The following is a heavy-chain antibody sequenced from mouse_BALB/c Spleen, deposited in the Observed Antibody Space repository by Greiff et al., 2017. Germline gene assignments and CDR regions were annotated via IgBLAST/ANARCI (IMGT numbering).Heavy chain of an antibody. CDR1: GYTFTNYW. V-gene: IGHV1-63*02. CDR3: ARKGDGNYAAWFAY. J-gene: IGHJ3*01. Sequence: VQLQQSGAELVGPGTSVKISCKASGYTFTNYWLGWVKQRPGHGLEWIGDIYPGGGYTNYNEKFKGKATLTADTSSSTAYMQLSSLTSEDSAVYFCARKGDGNYAAWFAYWGQGTLVTVSA. D-gene: IGHD2-1*01. CDR2: IYPGGGYT.